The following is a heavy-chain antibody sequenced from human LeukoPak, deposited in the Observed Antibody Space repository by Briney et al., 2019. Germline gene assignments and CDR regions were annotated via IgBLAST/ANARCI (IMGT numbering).Heavy chain of an antibody. CDR2: ISGSGGST. V-gene: IGHV3-23*01. J-gene: IGHJ4*02. CDR3: AKDRGIISDY. D-gene: IGHD3-10*01. CDR1: GFTFSSNG. Sequence: GGSLRLSCAASGFTFSSNGMSWVRQAPGKGLEWLSAISGSGGSTYYADSVKGRFTISRDNSKNTLYLQMNSLRVEDTAVYYCAKDRGIISDYWGQGTLVTVSS.